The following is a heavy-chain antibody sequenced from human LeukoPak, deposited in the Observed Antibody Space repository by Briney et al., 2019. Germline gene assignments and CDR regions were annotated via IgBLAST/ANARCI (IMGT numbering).Heavy chain of an antibody. CDR1: GLTFSSRDW. CDR3: AKVPHYYGSGSTAKNEDY. CDR2: ISYDGSNK. J-gene: IGHJ4*02. V-gene: IGHV3-30*18. D-gene: IGHD3-10*01. Sequence: PGGSLRLSCVASGLTFSSRDWMTWVRQAPGKGLEWVAVISYDGSNKYYADSVKGRFTISRDNSKNTLYLQMNSLRAEDTAVYYCAKVPHYYGSGSTAKNEDYWGQGTLVTVSS.